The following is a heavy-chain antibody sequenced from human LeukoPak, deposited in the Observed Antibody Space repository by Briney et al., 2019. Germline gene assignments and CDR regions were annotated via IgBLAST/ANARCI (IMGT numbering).Heavy chain of an antibody. CDR2: VSGDGRST. J-gene: IGHJ4*02. CDR1: GFTFSSYA. D-gene: IGHD6-13*01. Sequence: PGGSLRLSCAASGFTFSSYAMYWVRQAPGKGLEWVSAVSGDGRSTYYADSVKGRFTISRDNSQNTQSLQLNSLRAEDTAVYYCAKGGGSSWDPLDYWGQGTLVTVSS. V-gene: IGHV3-23*01. CDR3: AKGGGSSWDPLDY.